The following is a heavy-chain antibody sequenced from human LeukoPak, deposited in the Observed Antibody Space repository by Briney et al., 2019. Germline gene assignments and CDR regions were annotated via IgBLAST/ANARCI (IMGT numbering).Heavy chain of an antibody. CDR3: ARHEYSGSYYGLSWFDP. CDR2: IYYSGST. Sequence: SETLSLTCTVSGGSISSSGHYWGWIRQPPGKGLEWIASIYYSGSTYYNPSLKSRVTISVDTSKNQLSLKLSSLTAADTAVYYCARHEYSGSYYGLSWFDPWGQGTLVTVSS. J-gene: IGHJ5*02. CDR1: GGSISSSGHY. V-gene: IGHV4-39*01. D-gene: IGHD1-26*01.